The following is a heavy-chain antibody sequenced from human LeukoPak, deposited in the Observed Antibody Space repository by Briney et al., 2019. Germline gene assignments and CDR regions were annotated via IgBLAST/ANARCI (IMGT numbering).Heavy chain of an antibody. D-gene: IGHD3-10*01. CDR2: IYTSGST. V-gene: IGHV4-4*07. J-gene: IGHJ5*02. CDR1: GGSISSYY. CDR3: ARGIYYYGSGRGVNWFDP. Sequence: SETLSLTCTVSGGSISSYYWSWILQPAGKGLEWMGRIYTSGSTNYNPSLKSRVTMSVDTSKNQFSLKLSSVTAADTAVYYCARGIYYYGSGRGVNWFDPWGQGTLVTVSS.